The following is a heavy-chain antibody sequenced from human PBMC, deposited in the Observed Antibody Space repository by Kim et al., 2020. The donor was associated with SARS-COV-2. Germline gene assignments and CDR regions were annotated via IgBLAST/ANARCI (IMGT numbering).Heavy chain of an antibody. CDR1: GFTFSSFT. Sequence: GGSLRLSCAASGFTFSSFTMNWVRQAPGKGLEWVSVISGNSRSIYYADSVKGRFTISRDNSKSTLYLQMNSLRDEDTAVYYCARERGWVGVQFGRDYYYG. V-gene: IGHV3-21*01. CDR3: ARERGWVGVQFGRDYYYG. J-gene: IGHJ6*01. CDR2: ISGNSRSI. D-gene: IGHD3-10*01.